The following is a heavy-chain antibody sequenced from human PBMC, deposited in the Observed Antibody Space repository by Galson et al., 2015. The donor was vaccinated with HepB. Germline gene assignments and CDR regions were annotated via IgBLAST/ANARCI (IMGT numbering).Heavy chain of an antibody. Sequence: SLRLSCAASGFTFSSYGMHWVRQAPGKGLEWVAVIWYDGSNKYYADSVKGRFTISRDNSKNTLYLQMNSLRAEDTAVYYCARDLQQLVSYYYYGMDVWGQGTTVTVSS. CDR2: IWYDGSNK. CDR1: GFTFSSYG. D-gene: IGHD6-13*01. CDR3: ARDLQQLVSYYYYGMDV. J-gene: IGHJ6*02. V-gene: IGHV3-33*01.